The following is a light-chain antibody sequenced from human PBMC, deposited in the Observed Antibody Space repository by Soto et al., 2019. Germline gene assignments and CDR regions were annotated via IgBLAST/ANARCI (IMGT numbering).Light chain of an antibody. V-gene: IGLV2-14*01. CDR1: TVDVGGYNY. CDR3: SSYTSSSTLVV. J-gene: IGLJ2*01. Sequence: QSALTQPASVSGSPGQSITTSCPGTTVDVGGYNYVSWYQQHPGKAPKLMIYDVSNRPSGVSNRFSGSKSGNTASLTISGLQAEDEADYYCSSYTSSSTLVVFGGGTKLTVL. CDR2: DVS.